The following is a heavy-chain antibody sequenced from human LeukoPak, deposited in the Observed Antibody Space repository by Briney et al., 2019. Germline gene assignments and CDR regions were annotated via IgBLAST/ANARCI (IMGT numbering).Heavy chain of an antibody. CDR1: GFTFSSYS. J-gene: IGHJ4*02. CDR3: AREGWTVTTSFDY. V-gene: IGHV3-21*01. Sequence: GGSLRLSCAASGFTFSSYSMNWVRQAPGKGLEWVSSISSSSSYIYYADSVKGRFTISRDNAKNSLYLQMNSLRAEDTAVYYCAREGWTVTTSFDYWGQGTLVTVSS. D-gene: IGHD4-17*01. CDR2: ISSSSSYI.